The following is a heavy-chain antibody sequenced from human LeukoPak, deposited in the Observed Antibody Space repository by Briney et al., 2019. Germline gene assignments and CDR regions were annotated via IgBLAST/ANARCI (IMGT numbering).Heavy chain of an antibody. CDR3: AKDMGWELLGSFDY. CDR1: GFTFDDYA. D-gene: IGHD1-26*01. J-gene: IGHJ4*02. V-gene: IGHV3-9*01. CDR2: ISWNSGSI. Sequence: PGRSLRLSCAASGFTFDDYAMHWVRQAPGKGLEWVSGISWNSGSIGYADSVKGRSTISRDNAKNSLYLQMNSLRAEDTALYYCAKDMGWELLGSFDYWGQGTLVTVSS.